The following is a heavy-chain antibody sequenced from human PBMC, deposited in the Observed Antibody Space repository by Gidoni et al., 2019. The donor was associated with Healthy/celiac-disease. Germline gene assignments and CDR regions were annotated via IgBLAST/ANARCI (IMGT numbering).Heavy chain of an antibody. CDR1: GGSISSYY. J-gene: IGHJ4*02. CDR3: ARAPGIAVAGNHFDY. D-gene: IGHD6-19*01. CDR2: IYYSGST. Sequence: QVQLQESGPGLVKPSETLSLTCTVSGGSISSYYWSWIRQPPGKGLEWIGYIYYSGSTNYNPSLKSRVTISVDPSKNQFSLKLSSVTAADTAVYYCARAPGIAVAGNHFDYWGQGTLVTVSS. V-gene: IGHV4-59*01.